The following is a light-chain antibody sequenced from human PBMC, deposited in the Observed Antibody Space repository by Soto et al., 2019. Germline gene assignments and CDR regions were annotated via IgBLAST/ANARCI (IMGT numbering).Light chain of an antibody. V-gene: IGKV3-15*01. J-gene: IGKJ2*01. CDR2: GAS. Sequence: EIVMTQSPASLSVSPGDGATLSCRASQSVASNVAWYQQKPGQGPRLLIHGASTRVAGVPARFSGSGSGPDFSLTISSLQSEDFAVYYCQQYHNWPPQYTFGQGTKLQIK. CDR1: QSVASN. CDR3: QQYHNWPPQYT.